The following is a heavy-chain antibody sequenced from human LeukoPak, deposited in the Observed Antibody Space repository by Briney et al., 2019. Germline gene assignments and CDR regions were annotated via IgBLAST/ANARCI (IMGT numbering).Heavy chain of an antibody. V-gene: IGHV3-30*04. Sequence: GKSLRLSCVASGFSFSDSVIHWVRQAPGKRLEWVAVISHDVKTTYYADSAKGRFTISRDNSRNTVFLQMNRLRPEDTAVYYCVKEAYYGWGSSPTFYFDYWGQGTRVTVSS. D-gene: IGHD3-10*01. CDR2: ISHDVKTT. CDR3: VKEAYYGWGSSPTFYFDY. CDR1: GFSFSDSV. J-gene: IGHJ4*02.